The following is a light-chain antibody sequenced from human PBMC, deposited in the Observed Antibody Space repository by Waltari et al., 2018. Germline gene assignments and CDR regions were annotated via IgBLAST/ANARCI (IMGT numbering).Light chain of an antibody. CDR3: GTWDNTLSAV. J-gene: IGLJ2*01. CDR2: GND. CDR1: ASNIGYRY. V-gene: IGLV1-51*02. Sequence: QSVLTQPPSVSAAPGQKVTISCSGSASNIGYRYVSWYQQFPGAAPKVLIYGNDKRTTGIPDRFSGSKSGTSATLDITGLQTGDEADYYCGTWDNTLSAVFGGGTKVTVL.